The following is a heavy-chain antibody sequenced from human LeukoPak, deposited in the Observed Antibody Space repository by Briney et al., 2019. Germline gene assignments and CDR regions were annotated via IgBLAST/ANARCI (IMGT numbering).Heavy chain of an antibody. CDR3: ARQEGYCSSTSCYSVFDY. CDR1: GGSISSYY. J-gene: IGHJ4*02. Sequence: SKTLSLTCTVSGGSISSYYWSWIRQPPGKGLEWIGYIYYSGSTNYNPSLKSRVTISVDTSKNQFSLKLSSVTAADTAVYYCARQEGYCSSTSCYSVFDYWGQGTLVTVSS. V-gene: IGHV4-59*08. D-gene: IGHD2-2*01. CDR2: IYYSGST.